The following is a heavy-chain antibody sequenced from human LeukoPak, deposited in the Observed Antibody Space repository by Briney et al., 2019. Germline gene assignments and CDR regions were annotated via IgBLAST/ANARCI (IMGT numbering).Heavy chain of an antibody. CDR1: GVTGSSKY. J-gene: IGHJ3*02. CDR3: ARYGEPYAFDI. CDR2: IYSGGST. V-gene: IGHV3-53*04. D-gene: IGHD2-21*01. Sequence: PGGAPRISCAASGVTGSSKYMRWGPPAPGKGLGGVSVIYSGGSTYYADSVKGRFTISRHNSKNTLYLQMNSLRAEDTAVYYCARYGEPYAFDIWGQGTMVTVSS.